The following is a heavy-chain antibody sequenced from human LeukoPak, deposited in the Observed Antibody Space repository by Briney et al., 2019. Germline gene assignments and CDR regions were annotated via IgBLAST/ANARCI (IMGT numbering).Heavy chain of an antibody. J-gene: IGHJ6*02. Sequence: PGGSLRLSRAASGFTFSRYEMNWVRQAPGKGLEWISYISSSGYTIYNADSVKDRFTISRDNAKNSLYLQMDSLRVEDTAVYYCARDPDEGRLWCAMDVWGQGTTVTVSS. CDR1: GFTFSRYE. D-gene: IGHD2-21*01. CDR3: ARDPDEGRLWCAMDV. V-gene: IGHV3-48*03. CDR2: ISSSGYTI.